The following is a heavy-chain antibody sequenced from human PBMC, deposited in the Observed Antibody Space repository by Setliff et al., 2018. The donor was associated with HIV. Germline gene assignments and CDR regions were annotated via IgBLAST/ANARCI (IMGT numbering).Heavy chain of an antibody. V-gene: IGHV4-59*08. Sequence: SETLSLTCTVSGGSISSYYWTWIRQPPGKGLEWVGYIYYSGSSNYNPSLKSRVTLSVDTSKNQFSLKLSSVTAADTAVYYGARGGGMDPFDYWGQGILVTVSS. CDR2: IYYSGSS. J-gene: IGHJ4*02. D-gene: IGHD3-16*01. CDR3: ARGGGMDPFDY. CDR1: GGSISSYY.